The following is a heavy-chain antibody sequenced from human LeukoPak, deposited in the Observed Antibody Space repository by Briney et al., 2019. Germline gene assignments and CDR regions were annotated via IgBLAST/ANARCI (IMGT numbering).Heavy chain of an antibody. Sequence: PSETLSLTRTVSGGSISSYYWRWIRQPAGKGLEWIWRIYTSGSTHYNPSLKSRVTMSVDTSKNQCSLKLSSVTAADTAVYYCARGNNIRGPFDYWGQGTLVTVSS. D-gene: IGHD3-10*01. CDR2: IYTSGST. CDR3: ARGNNIRGPFDY. J-gene: IGHJ4*02. V-gene: IGHV4-4*07. CDR1: GGSISSYY.